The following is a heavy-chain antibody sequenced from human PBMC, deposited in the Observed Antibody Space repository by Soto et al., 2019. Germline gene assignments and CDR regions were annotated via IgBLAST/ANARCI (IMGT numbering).Heavy chain of an antibody. CDR3: ARDDEYDDNGLDY. D-gene: IGHD1-1*01. Sequence: QVQLVESGGGVVQPGTSLRLSCAASGFLFSRFGMHWVRQAPGKGLEWVAVIVNHGGRKDYADSVRGRFTITKDISRNTLFLEMSSLRVEDTAISYCARDDEYDDNGLDYWGQGTLVTVSS. CDR2: IVNHGGRK. J-gene: IGHJ4*02. V-gene: IGHV3-33*01. CDR1: GFLFSRFG.